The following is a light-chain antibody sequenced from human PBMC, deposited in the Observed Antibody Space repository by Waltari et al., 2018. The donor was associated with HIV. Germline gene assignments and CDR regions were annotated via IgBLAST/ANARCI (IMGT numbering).Light chain of an antibody. Sequence: DIHITLSPSSLSASVCDRVPIPCRASQGIITYLAWYQQKPGKPPKLLIYDASTLQSGVPARFSGSGSGTDFTLTISSLEPEDVATYYCQKYNSAPPLTFGGGTEVEIK. CDR3: QKYNSAPPLT. V-gene: IGKV1-27*01. CDR1: QGIITY. J-gene: IGKJ4*02. CDR2: DAS.